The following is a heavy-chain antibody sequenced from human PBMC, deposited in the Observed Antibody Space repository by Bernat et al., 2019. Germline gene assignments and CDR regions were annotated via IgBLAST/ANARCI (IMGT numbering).Heavy chain of an antibody. J-gene: IGHJ3*02. CDR3: ARISCSGGSCPDAFDI. Sequence: EVQLVESGGGLVQPGGSLRLSCAASGFTFSSYEMNWVRQAPGKGLEWVSYISSSGSTIYYADSVKGRFTISRDNAKNSLYLQMNSLRAEDTAVYYCARISCSGGSCPDAFDIWGQGTMVTVSS. D-gene: IGHD2-15*01. CDR2: ISSSGSTI. CDR1: GFTFSSYE. V-gene: IGHV3-48*03.